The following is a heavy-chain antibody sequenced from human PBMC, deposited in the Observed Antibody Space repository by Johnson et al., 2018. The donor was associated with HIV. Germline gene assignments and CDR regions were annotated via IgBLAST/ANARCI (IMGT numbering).Heavy chain of an antibody. CDR1: GFTFSSYA. CDR2: ISYDGSNK. D-gene: IGHD2-2*01. J-gene: IGHJ3*02. CDR3: ATGLGCSSTSCPGGAFDI. Sequence: QVQLVESGGGVVQPGRSLRLSCAASGFTFSSYAMHWVRQAPGKGLEWVAVISYDGSNKYYADSVKGRFTISRDNSKNTLYLQMNSLRAEDTAVYYCATGLGCSSTSCPGGAFDIWGQGTMVTVSS. V-gene: IGHV3-30*14.